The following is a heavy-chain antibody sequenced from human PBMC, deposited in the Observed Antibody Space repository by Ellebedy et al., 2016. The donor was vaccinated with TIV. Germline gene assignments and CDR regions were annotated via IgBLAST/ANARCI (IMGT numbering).Heavy chain of an antibody. CDR3: ARGARGAYLFDY. J-gene: IGHJ4*02. CDR2: IDPGDSDT. V-gene: IGHV5-51*01. Sequence: GESLKISCKASGYNFAIYWIAWVRQMPGKGLEWTGIIDPGDSDTRYSPSFQGQVTISADKSISTAYLQWGSLKASDTAIYYCARGARGAYLFDYWGQGSLVTVSS. CDR1: GYNFAIYW. D-gene: IGHD3-16*01.